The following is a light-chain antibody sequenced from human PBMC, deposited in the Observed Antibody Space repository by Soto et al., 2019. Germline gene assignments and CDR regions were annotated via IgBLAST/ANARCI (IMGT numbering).Light chain of an antibody. CDR1: QTISSW. Sequence: DILMTQSPSTLSASVGDTVAITCRASQTISSWVAWYQQKPGRAPKLLIYKASSLESGVPSRFSGSGSGTDFTLTISSLHPDDFATYYCQQYNSYSPTFGQGTKVDIK. V-gene: IGKV1-5*03. CDR2: KAS. J-gene: IGKJ1*01. CDR3: QQYNSYSPT.